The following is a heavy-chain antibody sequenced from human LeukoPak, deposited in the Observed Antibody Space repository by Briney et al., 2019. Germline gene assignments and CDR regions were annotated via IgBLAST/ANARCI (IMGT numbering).Heavy chain of an antibody. Sequence: GASVKVSCKASGGTFSSYAISWVRQAPGQGLEWMGRINPNSGGTNYAQKFQGRVTMTRDTSISTAYMELSRLRSDDTAVYYCAREPPRIVVRGENDYWGQEPLVTVPS. CDR2: INPNSGGT. CDR3: AREPPRIVVRGENDY. V-gene: IGHV1-2*06. D-gene: IGHD3-22*01. J-gene: IGHJ4*02. CDR1: GGTFSSYA.